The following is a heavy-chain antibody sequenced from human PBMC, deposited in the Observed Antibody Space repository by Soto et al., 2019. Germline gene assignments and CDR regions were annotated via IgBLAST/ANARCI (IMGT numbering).Heavy chain of an antibody. J-gene: IGHJ4*02. CDR3: ARSMGNFIAVAAGDY. Sequence: ASVKVSCKASGYTFTSYAMHWVRQAPGQRLEWMGWINAGNGNTKYSQKFQGRVTITRDTSASTAYMELSSLRSEDTAVYYCARSMGNFIAVAAGDYWGQGTLVTVSS. CDR1: GYTFTSYA. D-gene: IGHD6-19*01. V-gene: IGHV1-3*01. CDR2: INAGNGNT.